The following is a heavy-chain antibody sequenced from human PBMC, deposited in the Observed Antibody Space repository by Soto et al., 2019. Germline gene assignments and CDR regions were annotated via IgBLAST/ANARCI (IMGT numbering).Heavy chain of an antibody. CDR1: GFTFSSYA. CDR2: ISSSSSYI. J-gene: IGHJ4*02. D-gene: IGHD3-10*01. CDR3: AKDGFSGSGKSYLDS. Sequence: GGSLRLSCAASGFTFSSYAMSWVRQASGKGLEWVSAISSSSSYIYYADSVKGRFTISRDNAKNSLYLQMNSLTAEDTAVYYCAKDGFSGSGKSYLDSWGQGTLVTISS. V-gene: IGHV3-21*04.